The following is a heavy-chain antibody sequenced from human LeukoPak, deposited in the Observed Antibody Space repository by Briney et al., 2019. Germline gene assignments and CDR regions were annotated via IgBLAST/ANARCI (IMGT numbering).Heavy chain of an antibody. V-gene: IGHV1-46*01. J-gene: IGHJ4*02. CDR2: INPSDGST. CDR3: ATDGRSYDSSAYYYFDY. CDR1: GYTFTSYY. Sequence: ASVKVSCKASGYTFTSYYMHWVRQAPGQGLKWMGIINPSDGSTTYAQKFQGRVTMTRDTSTSTVYMELSSLRSEDTAAYYCATDGRSYDSSAYYYFDYWGQGTLVTVSS. D-gene: IGHD3-22*01.